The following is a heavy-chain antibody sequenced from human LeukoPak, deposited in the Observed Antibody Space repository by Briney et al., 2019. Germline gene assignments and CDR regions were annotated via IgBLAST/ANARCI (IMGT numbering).Heavy chain of an antibody. CDR1: GGSISTYY. V-gene: IGHV4-59*01. D-gene: IGHD6-13*01. J-gene: IGHJ4*02. CDR3: ARGVYIAAAQYGF. CDR2: IYYSGAT. Sequence: SETLSLTCTVSGGSISTYYWTWIRQPPGKGLEWIGYIYYSGATNYNPSLKRRVTISVDTSKNQFSLKLSSVTAADTAVYYCARGVYIAAAQYGFWGQGTLVTVSS.